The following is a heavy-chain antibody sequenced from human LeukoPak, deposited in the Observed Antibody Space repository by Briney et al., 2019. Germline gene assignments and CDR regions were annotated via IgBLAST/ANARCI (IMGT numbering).Heavy chain of an antibody. Sequence: GESLKISCKGSGYSFTSYWIGWVRQMPGKGLEWMGIIYPGDSDTRYSPSFQGQVTISADKSISTAYLQWSSLKASDTAMYYCARSLVPAAISAGYFDYWGQGTLVTVSS. CDR3: ARSLVPAAISAGYFDY. CDR1: GYSFTSYW. CDR2: IYPGDSDT. J-gene: IGHJ4*02. D-gene: IGHD2-2*01. V-gene: IGHV5-51*01.